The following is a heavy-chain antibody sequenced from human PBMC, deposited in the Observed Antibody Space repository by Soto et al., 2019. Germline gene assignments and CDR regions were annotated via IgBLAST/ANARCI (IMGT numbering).Heavy chain of an antibody. J-gene: IGHJ2*01. CDR1: GGSISSSTYY. V-gene: IGHV4-39*01. Sequence: QLQLQASGPGLVKASETLSLTCSVSGGSISSSTYYWAWVRQPPGRELEWIGSIYHGGSTYFSPSFRSRLTMSVDTSKTGFSLRMASVTAADTAVNYCARHRLVSRYFDLWGRGVLVTVSS. D-gene: IGHD3-9*01. CDR2: IYHGGST. CDR3: ARHRLVSRYFDL.